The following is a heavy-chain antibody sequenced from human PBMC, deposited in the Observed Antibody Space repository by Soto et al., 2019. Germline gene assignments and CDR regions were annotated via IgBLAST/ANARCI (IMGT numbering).Heavy chain of an antibody. V-gene: IGHV4-31*03. D-gene: IGHD5-12*01. CDR2: IYYSGST. CDR3: ARARIDIVATIFDY. CDR1: GGSISSGGYY. Sequence: SETLSLTCTVSGGSISSGGYYWSWIRQHPGKGLEWIGYIYYSGSTYYNPSLKSRVTISVDTSKNQFSLKLSSVTAADTAVYYCARARIDIVATIFDYWGQGTLVTVSS. J-gene: IGHJ4*02.